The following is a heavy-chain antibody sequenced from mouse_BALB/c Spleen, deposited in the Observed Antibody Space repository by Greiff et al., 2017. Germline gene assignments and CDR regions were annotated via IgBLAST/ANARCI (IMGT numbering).Heavy chain of an antibody. CDR2: ISYDGSN. CDR1: GYSITSGYY. CDR3: ARAGDDYDDFDY. V-gene: IGHV3-6*02. D-gene: IGHD2-4*01. J-gene: IGHJ2*01. Sequence: VQLKESGPGLVKPSQSLSLTCSVTGYSITSGYYWNWIRQFPGNKLEWMGYISYDGSNNYNPSLKNRISITRDTSKNQFFLKLNSVTTEDTATYYCARAGDDYDDFDYWGQGTTLTVSS.